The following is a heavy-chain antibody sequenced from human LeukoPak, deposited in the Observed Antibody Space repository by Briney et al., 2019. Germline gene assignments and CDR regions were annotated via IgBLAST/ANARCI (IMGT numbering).Heavy chain of an antibody. J-gene: IGHJ4*02. V-gene: IGHV3-23*01. CDR3: AKDHRVRGVSRGYYFDY. CDR2: ISGSGGST. Sequence: PGGSLRLSCAASGFTFSSYAMSWVRQAPGKGLEWVSAISGSGGSTYYADSVKGRFTISRDNSKNTLYLQMNSLRAEDTAVYYCAKDHRVRGVSRGYYFDYWGQGTLVTVSS. D-gene: IGHD3-10*01. CDR1: GFTFSSYA.